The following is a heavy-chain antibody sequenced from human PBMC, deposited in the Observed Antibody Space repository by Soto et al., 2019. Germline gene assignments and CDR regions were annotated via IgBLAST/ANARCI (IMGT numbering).Heavy chain of an antibody. J-gene: IGHJ4*02. CDR3: AADLPDWGAYAFDY. CDR2: IKSKTNGGTT. Sequence: EVQLVESGGGLVEPGGSLRLSCAASGFTFTNAWLNWVRQAPGKGLEWVGRIKSKTNGGTTDYAAPVKGRFTISRDDSEIPVYLQMNNLNTEDTAVYYCAADLPDWGAYAFDYWGQGTLVSVSS. CDR1: GFTFTNAW. V-gene: IGHV3-15*07. D-gene: IGHD3-16*01.